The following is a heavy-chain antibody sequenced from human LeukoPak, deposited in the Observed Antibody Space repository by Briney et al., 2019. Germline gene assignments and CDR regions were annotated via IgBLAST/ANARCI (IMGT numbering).Heavy chain of an antibody. V-gene: IGHV1-2*02. J-gene: IGHJ4*02. Sequence: ASVKVSCEASGYTFTGYYMHWVRQAPGQGLEWMGWINPNSGGTNYAQKFQGRVTMTRDTPISTAYMELSRLRSDDTAVYYCARARNHGSSGFPPYYFDYWGQGTLVTVSS. D-gene: IGHD6-19*01. CDR3: ARARNHGSSGFPPYYFDY. CDR2: INPNSGGT. CDR1: GYTFTGYY.